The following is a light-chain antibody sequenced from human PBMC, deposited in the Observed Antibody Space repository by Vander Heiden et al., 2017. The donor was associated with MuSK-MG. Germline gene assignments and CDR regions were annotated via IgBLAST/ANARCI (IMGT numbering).Light chain of an antibody. CDR1: QRVSSSY. CDR3: QHDGSSSWT. Sequence: IASTQSPATLSLSPGERATLSCRASQRVSSSYLPSNQQNLGQAPRLLIYDASSRATGIPDRLRGTAPGTDFTLTIIILEPEDFAVYYCQHDGSSSWTFGQGTKVEIK. CDR2: DAS. V-gene: IGKV3-20*01. J-gene: IGKJ1*01.